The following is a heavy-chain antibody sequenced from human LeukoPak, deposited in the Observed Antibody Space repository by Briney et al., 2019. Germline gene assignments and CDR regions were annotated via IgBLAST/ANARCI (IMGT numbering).Heavy chain of an antibody. J-gene: IGHJ6*02. Sequence: ASVKVSCKASGYTFTSYGNSWVRQAPGQGLEWMGWISAYNGNTNYAQKLQGRVTMTTDTSTSTDYMELRSLRSDDTAVYYCARAPPEVRFLEWFYYYYGMDVWGQGTTVTVSS. CDR1: GYTFTSYG. V-gene: IGHV1-18*01. CDR3: ARAPPEVRFLEWFYYYYGMDV. CDR2: ISAYNGNT. D-gene: IGHD3-3*01.